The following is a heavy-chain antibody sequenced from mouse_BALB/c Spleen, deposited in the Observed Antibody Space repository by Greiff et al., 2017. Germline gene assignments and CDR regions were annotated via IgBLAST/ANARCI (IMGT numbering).Heavy chain of an antibody. D-gene: IGHD2-1*01. CDR2: IDPYNGGT. Sequence: VQLQQSGPELGKPGASVKISCKASGYSFTGYNMYWVKQSHRKSLEWIGYIDPYNGGTSYNQKSKGKATLTVDKSSSTAYMHLNSLTSEDSAIYYCARGYYGNYAMDYWGQGTSVTVAS. J-gene: IGHJ4*01. V-gene: IGHV1S135*01. CDR3: ARGYYGNYAMDY. CDR1: GYSFTGYN.